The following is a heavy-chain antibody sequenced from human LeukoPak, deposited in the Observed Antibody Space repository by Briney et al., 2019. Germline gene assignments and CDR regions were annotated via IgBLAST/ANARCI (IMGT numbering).Heavy chain of an antibody. V-gene: IGHV4-38-2*02. Sequence: SETLSLTCSITGYSISSGYYWGWFRQPPGKGPEWIGSIYHTGSTYNNPSLKSRVTISVDTSKNQFSLKLSSVTAADTAVYYCARLRLWGRGHIPIPWGQGTLVTVSS. CDR1: GYSISSGYY. CDR3: ARLRLWGRGHIPIP. D-gene: IGHD3-10*01. CDR2: IYHTGST. J-gene: IGHJ5*02.